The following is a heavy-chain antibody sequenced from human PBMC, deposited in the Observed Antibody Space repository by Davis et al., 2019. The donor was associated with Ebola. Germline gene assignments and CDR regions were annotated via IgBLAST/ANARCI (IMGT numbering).Heavy chain of an antibody. CDR3: AREENVPLDY. CDR1: GYTFTYDA. Sequence: AASVKVSCKASGYTFTYDALHWVRQAPGQGLEWMGWINAGNGNTKYSQKFQGRVTITRDTSASTAYMELSSLRYEDMAVYYCAREENVPLDYWSQGTLVTVSS. V-gene: IGHV1-3*01. J-gene: IGHJ4*02. CDR2: INAGNGNT.